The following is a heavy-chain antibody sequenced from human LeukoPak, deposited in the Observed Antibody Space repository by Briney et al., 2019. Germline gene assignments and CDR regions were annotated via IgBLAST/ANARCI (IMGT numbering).Heavy chain of an antibody. V-gene: IGHV3-66*01. CDR2: IYSGGST. D-gene: IGHD6-6*01. J-gene: IGHJ4*02. CDR3: AKDRGYSSSSVDY. Sequence: GGSLRLSCAASGFTVSSKYMSWVRQAPGKGLEWVSIIYSGGSTYYADSVKGRFTISRDNSKNTLDLQMNSLRAEDTAVYYCAKDRGYSSSSVDYWGQGTLVTVSS. CDR1: GFTVSSKY.